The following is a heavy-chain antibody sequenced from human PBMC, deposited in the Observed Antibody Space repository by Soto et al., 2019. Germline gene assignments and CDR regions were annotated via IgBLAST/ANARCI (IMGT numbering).Heavy chain of an antibody. CDR2: IYYSGST. CDR1: GGSISSYY. Sequence: QVQLQESGPGLVKPSETLSLTCTVSGGSISSYYWSWIRQPPGKGLEWIGYIYYSGSTNYNPSLKRRVTISGDTSKNQFSLKLSSVTAADTAVYYCARWGYGSYYYYYGMDVWGQGTTVTVSS. J-gene: IGHJ6*02. CDR3: ARWGYGSYYYYYGMDV. V-gene: IGHV4-59*08. D-gene: IGHD1-26*01.